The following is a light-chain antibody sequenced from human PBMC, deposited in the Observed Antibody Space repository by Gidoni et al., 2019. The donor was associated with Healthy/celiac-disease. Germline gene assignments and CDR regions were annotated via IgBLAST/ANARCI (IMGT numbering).Light chain of an antibody. CDR1: QSISSY. CDR3: QQSYSTPRT. V-gene: IGKV1-39*01. J-gene: IGKJ3*01. CDR2: AAS. Sequence: DIQMTQSPSSLSASVGDRVTITCRASQSISSYLNWYQQKPGKAPKLLIYAASRLQSGVPSRFSGSGSGTDVTLTISSLQPEDCATYDCQQSYSTPRTFGPGTKVDIK.